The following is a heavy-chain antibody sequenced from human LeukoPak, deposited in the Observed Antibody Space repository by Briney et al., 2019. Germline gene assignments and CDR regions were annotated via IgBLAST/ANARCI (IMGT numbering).Heavy chain of an antibody. CDR2: IIPIFGTA. J-gene: IGHJ6*03. V-gene: IGHV1-69*06. D-gene: IGHD5-12*01. CDR3: ARGSAYHGGYDLTYYYYMDV. Sequence: GSSVKVSCKASGGTFSSYAISWVRQAPGQGLEWMGGIIPIFGTANYAQKFQGRVTITADKSTSTAYMELSSLRSEDTAVYYCARGSAYHGGYDLTYYYYMDVWGKGTTVTVSS. CDR1: GGTFSSYA.